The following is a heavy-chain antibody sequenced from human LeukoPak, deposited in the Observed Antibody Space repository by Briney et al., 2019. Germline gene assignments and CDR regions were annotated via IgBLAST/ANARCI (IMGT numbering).Heavy chain of an antibody. J-gene: IGHJ4*02. Sequence: GGSLRLSCAASGFTLRTYWMSWVRQAPGKGLEWVASIKRDGSEKYYVGSVKGRFTISRDNAKNSLYLQMNSLRAEDTAVYYCARDKRAGPYFDYWGQGTLVTVSS. D-gene: IGHD5-24*01. V-gene: IGHV3-7*01. CDR3: ARDKRAGPYFDY. CDR2: IKRDGSEK. CDR1: GFTLRTYW.